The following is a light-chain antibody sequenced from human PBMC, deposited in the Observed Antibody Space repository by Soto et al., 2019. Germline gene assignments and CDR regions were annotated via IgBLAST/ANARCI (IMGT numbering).Light chain of an antibody. V-gene: IGLV2-18*02. J-gene: IGLJ1*01. Sequence: ALTQPPSVSGSPGQSVTISCTGTSSDVGSYNRVSWYQQPTGTAPKLMIYEVSNRPSGVPDRFSGSKSGNTASLTISGLQAEDEADYYCSSYTSSSTYVFGTGTKVTVL. CDR1: SSDVGSYNR. CDR3: SSYTSSSTYV. CDR2: EVS.